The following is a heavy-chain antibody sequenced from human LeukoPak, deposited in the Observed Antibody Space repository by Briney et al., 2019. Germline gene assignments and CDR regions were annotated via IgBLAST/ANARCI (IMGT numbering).Heavy chain of an antibody. CDR3: ARARSAWASDAFDI. CDR2: INTNTGNP. CDR1: GYTFTNYA. J-gene: IGHJ3*02. Sequence: ASVKVSCKASGYTFTNYAMNWVRQAPGQGLEWMGWINTNTGNPTYAQGFTGRFVFSLDTSVSTGYLQISSLKAEDTAVYYCARARSAWASDAFDIWGQGTMVTVSS. D-gene: IGHD6-19*01. V-gene: IGHV7-4-1*02.